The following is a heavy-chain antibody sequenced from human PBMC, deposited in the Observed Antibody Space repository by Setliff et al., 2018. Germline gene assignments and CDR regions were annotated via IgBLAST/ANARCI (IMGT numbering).Heavy chain of an antibody. D-gene: IGHD3-10*01. CDR3: GRAQRHHNNTNYYGTYYFDY. Sequence: GESLKISCQGSGYSFTTYWIGWVRQMPGKGLEWMGIIYPGDSDARYSPSFQGQVTISADKAITTAYLQWSSLKASDTAMYYCGRAQRHHNNTNYYGTYYFDYWGQGTLVTVSS. CDR1: GYSFTTYW. J-gene: IGHJ4*02. V-gene: IGHV5-51*01. CDR2: IYPGDSDA.